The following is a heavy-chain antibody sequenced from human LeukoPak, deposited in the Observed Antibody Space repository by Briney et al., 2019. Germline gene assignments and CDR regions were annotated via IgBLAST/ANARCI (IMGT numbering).Heavy chain of an antibody. D-gene: IGHD6-19*01. J-gene: IGHJ4*02. Sequence: GGSLRLSCAASGFTFSNSAMSWVRQAPGKGLEWVSTLSGSGITTYYADSVKGRFTISRDNSKNTLYLQMNSLRAEDTAVYYCARDLGASIAVAGGVFDYWGQGTLVTVSS. CDR2: LSGSGITT. CDR1: GFTFSNSA. V-gene: IGHV3-23*01. CDR3: ARDLGASIAVAGGVFDY.